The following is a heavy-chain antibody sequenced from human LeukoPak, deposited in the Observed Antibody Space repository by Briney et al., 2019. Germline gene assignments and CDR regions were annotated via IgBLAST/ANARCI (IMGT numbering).Heavy chain of an antibody. V-gene: IGHV3-30*18. J-gene: IGHJ6*02. CDR3: AKVLRYSYGYSYYYYYGMDV. CDR2: ISYDGSNK. CDR1: GFTFSSYG. D-gene: IGHD5-18*01. Sequence: QPGGSLRLSCAASGFTFSSYGMHWVRQAPGKGLEWVAVISYDGSNKYYADSVKGRFTISRDNSKNTLYLQMNSLRAEDTAVYYCAKVLRYSYGYSYYYYYGMDVWGQGTTVTVSS.